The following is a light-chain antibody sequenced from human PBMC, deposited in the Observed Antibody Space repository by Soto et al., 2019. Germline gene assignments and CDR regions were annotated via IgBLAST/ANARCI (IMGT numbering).Light chain of an antibody. CDR2: AAS. CDR1: QSISSY. V-gene: IGKV1-39*01. CDR3: QQSYSTPPT. Sequence: DIQMTQSPSSLSASIGDRVTITCRASQSISSYLNWYQQMPGKAPKLLIYAASSLQSGVPSRFSGSGSGTDFSLTISSLQPEDFATYFCQQSYSTPPTFGGGTKVDIK. J-gene: IGKJ4*01.